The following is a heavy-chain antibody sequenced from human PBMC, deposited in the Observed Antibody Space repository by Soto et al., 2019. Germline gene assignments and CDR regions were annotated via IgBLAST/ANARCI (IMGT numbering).Heavy chain of an antibody. Sequence: GGSLRLSCAASGFTFSSYAMSWVRQAPGKGLEWVSAISGSGGSTYYADSVKGRFTISRDNAKNSLYLQMNSLRAEDTAVYYCAREVGTIFGVVIIDYMDVWGKGTTVTVSS. V-gene: IGHV3-23*01. CDR3: AREVGTIFGVVIIDYMDV. D-gene: IGHD3-3*01. CDR2: ISGSGGST. J-gene: IGHJ6*03. CDR1: GFTFSSYA.